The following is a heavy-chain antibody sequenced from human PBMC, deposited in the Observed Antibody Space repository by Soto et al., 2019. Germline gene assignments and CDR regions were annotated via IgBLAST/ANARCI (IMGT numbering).Heavy chain of an antibody. CDR2: ISSSSSYI. CDR1: GFTFSSYS. V-gene: IGHV3-21*01. Sequence: GGSLRLSCAASGFTFSSYSMNWVRQAPGKGLEWVSSISSSSSYIYYADSVKGRFTISRDNAKNSLYLQMNSLRAEDTAVYYCAREGTAATIDYWGQGTLVTVSS. J-gene: IGHJ4*02. D-gene: IGHD2-2*01. CDR3: AREGTAATIDY.